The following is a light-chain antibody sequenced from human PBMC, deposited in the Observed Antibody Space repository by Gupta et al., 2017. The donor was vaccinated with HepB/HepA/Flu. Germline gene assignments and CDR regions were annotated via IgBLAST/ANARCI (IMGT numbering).Light chain of an antibody. CDR2: AAA. CDR1: QSISTD. J-gene: IGKJ4*01. V-gene: IGKV1-39*01. Sequence: DIQMPQSPSSLSASVGDRVTITCRASQSISTDLNWYQQKPGKAPKLLIYAAANLQSGVPSRFSGSGSGTDFTLTIGSLQREDFATYYCQQSYRTPLTFGGGTRVEIK. CDR3: QQSYRTPLT.